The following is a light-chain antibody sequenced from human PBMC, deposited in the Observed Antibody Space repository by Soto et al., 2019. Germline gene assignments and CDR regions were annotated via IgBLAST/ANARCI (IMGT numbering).Light chain of an antibody. Sequence: QSALTQPASVSGSPGQSITLSCTGTSSDVGGYKYVSWYQQHPGKAPKLMIFEVSNRPSGVSNRFSGSKSGNTASLTISGLQAEDEADYYCSSYTSNNTQVFGTGTKVTVL. CDR2: EVS. V-gene: IGLV2-14*01. J-gene: IGLJ1*01. CDR3: SSYTSNNTQV. CDR1: SSDVGGYKY.